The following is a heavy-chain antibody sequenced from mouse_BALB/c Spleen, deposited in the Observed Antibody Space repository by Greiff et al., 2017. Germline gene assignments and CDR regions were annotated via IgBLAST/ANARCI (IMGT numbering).Heavy chain of an antibody. CDR3: AREDRYENYAMDY. Sequence: EVKVVESGGGLVKPGGSLKLSCAASGFTFSSYAMSWVRQTPEKRLEWVASISSGGSTYYPDSVKGRFTISRDNARNILYLQMSSLRSEDTAMYYCAREDRYENYAMDYWGQGTSVTVSS. V-gene: IGHV5-6-5*01. D-gene: IGHD2-14*01. J-gene: IGHJ4*01. CDR2: ISSGGST. CDR1: GFTFSSYA.